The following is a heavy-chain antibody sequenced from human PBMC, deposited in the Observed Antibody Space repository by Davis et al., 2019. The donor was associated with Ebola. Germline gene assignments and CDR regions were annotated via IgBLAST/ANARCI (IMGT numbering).Heavy chain of an antibody. CDR2: MNPHTGYT. CDR3: ARGLMDSAAFRAGWFDP. CDR1: GHTFSVYD. Sequence: AASVKVSCKASGHTFSVYDFNWVRQAAGQGLEWIGWMNPHTGYTGYAQKFQGRVTMTRNSSINTAYMELRGLRSDDTAVYYCARGLMDSAAFRAGWFDPWGQGNAVTVS. V-gene: IGHV1-8*01. J-gene: IGHJ5*02. D-gene: IGHD2/OR15-2a*01.